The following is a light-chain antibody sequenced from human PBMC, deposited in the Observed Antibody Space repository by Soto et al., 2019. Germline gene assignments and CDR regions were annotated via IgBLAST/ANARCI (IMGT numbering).Light chain of an antibody. Sequence: DIQMTQSPSSLSASVGDTVTITCRACQVINHYLAWFQQKPGKAPRSLIYALSNLQSRVPSRFSGRGSGTDFTLTISSLQPEDFATYYCQQYNSYPRTCGQGPKLEIK. CDR1: QVINHY. CDR3: QQYNSYPRT. V-gene: IGKV1-16*01. J-gene: IGKJ2*01. CDR2: ALS.